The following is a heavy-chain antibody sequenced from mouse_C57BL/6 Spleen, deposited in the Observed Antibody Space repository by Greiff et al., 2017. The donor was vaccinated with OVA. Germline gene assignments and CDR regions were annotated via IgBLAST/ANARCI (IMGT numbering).Heavy chain of an antibody. V-gene: IGHV1-80*01. D-gene: IGHD3-1*01. Sequence: VQLQQSGAELVKPGASVKISCKASGYAFSSYWMNWVKQRPGKGLEWIGQIYPGDGDTNYNGKFKGKATLTADKSSSTAYMQLSSLTSEDSAVYFCARTPTEDYAMDYWGQGTSVTVSS. CDR3: ARTPTEDYAMDY. CDR1: GYAFSSYW. CDR2: IYPGDGDT. J-gene: IGHJ4*01.